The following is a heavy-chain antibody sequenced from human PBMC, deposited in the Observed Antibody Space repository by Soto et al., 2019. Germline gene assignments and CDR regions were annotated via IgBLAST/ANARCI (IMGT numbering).Heavy chain of an antibody. CDR2: IIPTFGTA. CDR3: ARGMTTSNWFDP. D-gene: IGHD4-17*01. V-gene: IGHV1-69*13. J-gene: IGHJ5*02. Sequence: ASVKVSCKASGGTFSSYAISWVRQAPGQGLEWMGGIIPTFGTANYAQKFQGRVTITADESTSTAYMELSSLRSEDTAVYYCARGMTTSNWFDPWGQGTLVTVSS. CDR1: GGTFSSYA.